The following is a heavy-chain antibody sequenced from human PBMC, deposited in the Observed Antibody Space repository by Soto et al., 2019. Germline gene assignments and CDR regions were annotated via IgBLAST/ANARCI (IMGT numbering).Heavy chain of an antibody. CDR2: INHSGST. J-gene: IGHJ4*02. V-gene: IGHV4-34*01. D-gene: IGHD3-16*02. CDR3: ATGRMITFGGVIPRD. CDR1: GGSFSGYY. Sequence: QVQLQQWGAGLLKPSETLSLTCAVYGGSFSGYYWSWIRQPPGKGLEWIGEINHSGSTNYNPSLKSRVTISVDTSKNQFSLKLGSVTAADTAVYYCATGRMITFGGVIPRDWGQGTLVTVSS.